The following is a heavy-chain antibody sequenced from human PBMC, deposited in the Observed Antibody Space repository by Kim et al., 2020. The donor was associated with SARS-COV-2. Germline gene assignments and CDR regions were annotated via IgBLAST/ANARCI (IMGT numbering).Heavy chain of an antibody. Sequence: ADSVKSRLTVSRDKSKSTLFLQMSSLGGEDTAVYYCAKGRDPDPMDYMTDSWGQGTLVTVSS. D-gene: IGHD3-10*01. J-gene: IGHJ4*02. CDR3: AKGRDPDPMDYMTDS. V-gene: IGHV3-30*15.